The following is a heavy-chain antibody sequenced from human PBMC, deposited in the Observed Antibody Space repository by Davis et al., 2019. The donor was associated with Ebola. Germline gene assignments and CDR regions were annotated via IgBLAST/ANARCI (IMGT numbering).Heavy chain of an antibody. CDR1: GFTFSSYA. CDR3: AREAPRFGRTGTGSWEGT. V-gene: IGHV3-11*01. CDR2: ISSSGSTI. D-gene: IGHD1-7*01. Sequence: GGSLRLSCAASGFTFSSYAMSWIRQAPGKGLEWVSYISSSGSTIYYADSVKGRFTISRDNAKNSLYLQMNSLRAEDTAVYYCAREAPRFGRTGTGSWEGTWGQGTLVTVSS. J-gene: IGHJ5*02.